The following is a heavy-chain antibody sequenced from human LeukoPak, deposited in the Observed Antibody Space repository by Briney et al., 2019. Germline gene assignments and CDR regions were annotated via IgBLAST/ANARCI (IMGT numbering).Heavy chain of an antibody. CDR3: TTDDYGDYPLFDY. CDR1: GFTFSSYA. Sequence: GGSLRLSCAASGFTFSSYAMSWVRQAPGKGLEWVGRIKSKTDGGTTDYAAPVKGRFTISRDDSKNTLYLQMNSLKTEDTAVYYCTTDDYGDYPLFDYWGQGTLVTVSS. V-gene: IGHV3-15*01. J-gene: IGHJ4*02. D-gene: IGHD4-17*01. CDR2: IKSKTDGGTT.